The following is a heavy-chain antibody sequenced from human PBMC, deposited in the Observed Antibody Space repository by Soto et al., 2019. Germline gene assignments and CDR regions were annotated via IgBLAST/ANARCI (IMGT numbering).Heavy chain of an antibody. CDR1: GGTFSSYA. CDR2: IVPIVDTS. CDR3: VRVVAIPGYPDN. J-gene: IGHJ4*02. Sequence: QVQLVQSGAEVRLPASSVKVSCKTSGGTFSSYAISWVRQAPGQGLEWMGGIVPIVDTSTYAQKFQGRVTITADESTSTAYMELSSLRSDDTAIYYCVRVVAIPGYPDNWGQGTLVTVSS. V-gene: IGHV1-69*12. D-gene: IGHD5-12*01.